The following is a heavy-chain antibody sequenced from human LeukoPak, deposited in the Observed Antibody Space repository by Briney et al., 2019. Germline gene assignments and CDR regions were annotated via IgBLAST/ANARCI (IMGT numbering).Heavy chain of an antibody. CDR1: GYTFTIYD. CDR3: ARGRQQWLVRGSWFDP. CDR2: MNPNSGNT. V-gene: IGHV1-8*03. J-gene: IGHJ5*02. Sequence: GASVKVSCKASGYTFTIYDINWVRQATGQGLEWMGWMNPNSGNTGYAQKFQGRVTITRNTSISTAYMELSSLRSEDTAVYYCARGRQQWLVRGSWFDPWGQGTLVTVSS. D-gene: IGHD6-19*01.